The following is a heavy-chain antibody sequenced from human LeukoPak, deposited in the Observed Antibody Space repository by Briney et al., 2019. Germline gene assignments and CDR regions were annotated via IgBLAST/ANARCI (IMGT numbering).Heavy chain of an antibody. CDR3: ARVVPAARFFFDY. CDR2: INPNSGGT. D-gene: IGHD2-2*01. CDR1: GYTFTGYY. Sequence: ASVKVSCKASGYTFTGYYMHWVRQAPGQGLEWMGWINPNSGGTNYAQKFQGRVTMTRDTSISTAYMELSRLRSDDTAVYYCARVVPAARFFFDYWGQGTLVTVSS. V-gene: IGHV1-2*02. J-gene: IGHJ4*02.